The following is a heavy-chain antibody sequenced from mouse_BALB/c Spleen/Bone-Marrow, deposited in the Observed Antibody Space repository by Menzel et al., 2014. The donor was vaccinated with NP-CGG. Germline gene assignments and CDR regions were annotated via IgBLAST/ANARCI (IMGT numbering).Heavy chain of an antibody. CDR2: IHNSGVT. CDR3: ARLDGSKGFDY. Sequence: EVKLVESGPDLVKPSQSLSLTCTVTGYSITSGYSWHWIRQFPGNKLEWMAYIHNSGVTNFNPSLKSRIFISRDTSKNQFFLQLNSVTTEDTATYYCARLDGSKGFDYWGRGTTLTVSS. D-gene: IGHD1-1*01. CDR1: GYSITSGYS. V-gene: IGHV3-1*02. J-gene: IGHJ2*01.